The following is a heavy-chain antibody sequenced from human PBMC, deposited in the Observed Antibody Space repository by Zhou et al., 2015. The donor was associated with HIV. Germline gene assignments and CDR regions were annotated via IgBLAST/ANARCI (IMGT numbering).Heavy chain of an antibody. CDR3: AREGYYYGSGSYYNRSDY. Sequence: QVQLVQSGAEVKKPGSAVKLSCKASGGTFSNYVISWVRQAPGQGLEWMGGIIPSFGTANYAQKFQGRVTITADESTSTAYMELSSLRSEDTAVYYCAREGYYYGSGSYYNRSDYWGQGTLVTVSS. D-gene: IGHD3-10*01. V-gene: IGHV1-69*01. CDR2: IIPSFGTA. J-gene: IGHJ4*02. CDR1: GGTFSNYV.